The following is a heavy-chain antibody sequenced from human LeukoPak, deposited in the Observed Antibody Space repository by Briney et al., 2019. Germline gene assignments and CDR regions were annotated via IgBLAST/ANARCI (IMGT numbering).Heavy chain of an antibody. CDR3: ARDAEYCSSTSCYYDH. CDR1: GGTFSSYA. CDR2: IIPILGIA. Sequence: SVKVSCTASGGTFSSYAISWVRQAPGQGLEWMGRIIPILGIANYAQKFQGRVTITADKSTSTAYMELSSLRSEDTAVYYCARDAEYCSSTSCYYDHWGQGTLVTVSS. J-gene: IGHJ4*02. V-gene: IGHV1-69*04. D-gene: IGHD2-2*01.